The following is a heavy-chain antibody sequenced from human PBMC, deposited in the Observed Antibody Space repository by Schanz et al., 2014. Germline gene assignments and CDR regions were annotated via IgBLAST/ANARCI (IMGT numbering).Heavy chain of an antibody. Sequence: DVQLLESGGGLVQPGGSLRLSCAASGFTVSSNHMSWVRQAPGKGLEWVSVIYSGIGAYYADSVKDRFTVSRDNSKNTVYLQMNRLRAEDTAVYYCARVQHYDPSGWGYFDYWGQGALVTVSS. D-gene: IGHD3-22*01. J-gene: IGHJ4*02. CDR1: GFTVSSNH. CDR2: IYSGIGA. CDR3: ARVQHYDPSGWGYFDY. V-gene: IGHV3-66*01.